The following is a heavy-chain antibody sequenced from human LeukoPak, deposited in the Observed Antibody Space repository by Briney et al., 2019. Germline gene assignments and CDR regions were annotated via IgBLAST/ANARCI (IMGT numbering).Heavy chain of an antibody. CDR2: IYHSGST. Sequence: SETLSLTCFVSGGSITRNNYYWGWIRQPPGKGLEWIGSIYHSGSTYYNPSLMSRFTISVDTSKNQFSLRLSSVTAADTAVYYCAVRTGYYLGIDYWGQGTLVTVSS. D-gene: IGHD3-22*01. CDR1: GGSITRNNYY. J-gene: IGHJ4*02. V-gene: IGHV4-39*01. CDR3: AVRTGYYLGIDY.